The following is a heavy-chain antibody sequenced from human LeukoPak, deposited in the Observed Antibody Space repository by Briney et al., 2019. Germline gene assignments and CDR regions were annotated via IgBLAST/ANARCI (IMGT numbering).Heavy chain of an antibody. CDR3: AKGFFDSRGYSEHFNF. CDR2: IRTSGDST. Sequence: GGSLRLSCAASGFTFSIYDMSWVRQAPGKGLEWVSAIRTSGDSTYYADSVKGRFTISRDNSKNTLYLQLNSLRAEDTAVYYCAKGFFDSRGYSEHFNFWGQGTLVTVSS. V-gene: IGHV3-23*01. D-gene: IGHD3-22*01. J-gene: IGHJ4*02. CDR1: GFTFSIYD.